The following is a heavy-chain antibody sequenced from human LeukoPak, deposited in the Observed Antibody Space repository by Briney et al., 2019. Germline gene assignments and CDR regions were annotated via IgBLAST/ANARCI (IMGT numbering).Heavy chain of an antibody. V-gene: IGHV3-23*01. CDR3: ARDRRYGSSGVFYFDY. CDR2: ISGSGGST. CDR1: GGTFSSYA. D-gene: IGHD6-19*01. Sequence: SCKASGGTFSSYAMSWVRQAPGKGLEWVSAISGSGGSTYYADSVKGRFTISRDNSKNTLYLQMNSLRAEDTAVYYCARDRRYGSSGVFYFDYWGQGTLVTVSS. J-gene: IGHJ4*02.